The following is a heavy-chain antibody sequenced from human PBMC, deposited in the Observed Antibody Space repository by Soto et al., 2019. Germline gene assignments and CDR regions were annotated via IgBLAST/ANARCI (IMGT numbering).Heavy chain of an antibody. CDR3: ARTKNYYGSGSENWFDP. J-gene: IGHJ5*02. D-gene: IGHD3-10*01. V-gene: IGHV1-18*01. Sequence: QVQLVQSGAEVKKPGASVKVSCRASGYTFTSYGISWVRQAPGQGLEWMGWISAYNGNTNYAQKLQGRVPMTTDTSTSTAYMELRSLRSDDTAVYYCARTKNYYGSGSENWFDPWGQGTLVTVSS. CDR1: GYTFTSYG. CDR2: ISAYNGNT.